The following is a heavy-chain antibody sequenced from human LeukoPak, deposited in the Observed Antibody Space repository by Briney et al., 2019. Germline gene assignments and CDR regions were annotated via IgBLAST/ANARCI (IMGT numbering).Heavy chain of an antibody. CDR2: INHGGST. Sequence: PSETLSFTCAVYGGSFSGYYWSWIRQPPGKGLEWVGEINHGGSTKYNPSLKSRVTISIDTSKNQFSLKLSSVTAADTAVYYCARGIGGVKDYWGQGTLVTVSS. J-gene: IGHJ4*02. CDR1: GGSFSGYY. V-gene: IGHV4-34*01. D-gene: IGHD3-16*01. CDR3: ARGIGGVKDY.